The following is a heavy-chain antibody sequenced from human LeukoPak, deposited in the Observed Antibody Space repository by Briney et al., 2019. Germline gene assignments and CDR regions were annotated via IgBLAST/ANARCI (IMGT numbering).Heavy chain of an antibody. Sequence: GGSLRLSCAASGFTFSSYWMSRVRQAPGKGLEWVANIKQDGSEKYYVDSVKGRFTISRDNAKNSLYLQMNSLRAEDTAVYYCARDDRFAIFGVVITSYYYYYGMDVWGQGTTVTVSS. J-gene: IGHJ6*02. CDR1: GFTFSSYW. D-gene: IGHD3-3*01. CDR2: IKQDGSEK. CDR3: ARDDRFAIFGVVITSYYYYYGMDV. V-gene: IGHV3-7*01.